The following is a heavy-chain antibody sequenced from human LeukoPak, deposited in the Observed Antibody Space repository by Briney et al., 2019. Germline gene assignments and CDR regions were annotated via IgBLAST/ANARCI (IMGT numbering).Heavy chain of an antibody. D-gene: IGHD6-19*01. Sequence: PSETLSLTCAVYGGSFSGYYWSWIRQPPGKGLEWIGEINHSGSTNYNPSLKSRVTISVDTSKNQFSLKLSSVTAADTAVYYCAREYSNGWYVFDYWGQGTLVTVSS. V-gene: IGHV4-34*01. J-gene: IGHJ4*02. CDR2: INHSGST. CDR1: GGSFSGYY. CDR3: AREYSNGWYVFDY.